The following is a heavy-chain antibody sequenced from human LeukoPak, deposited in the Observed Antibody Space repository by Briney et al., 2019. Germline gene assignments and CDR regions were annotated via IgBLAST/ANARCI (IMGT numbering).Heavy chain of an antibody. CDR1: GFTFSGYW. J-gene: IGHJ4*02. Sequence: GGSLRLSCVGSGFTFSGYWMNWVRQAPGRGLEWVAKIEEDGSAKYYMDSVKGRFSIYRDNAENSLYLQMYSLRAEDTAMYYCARAGQLNYWGQGTLVTVSS. D-gene: IGHD6-13*01. CDR3: ARAGQLNY. V-gene: IGHV3-7*05. CDR2: IEEDGSAK.